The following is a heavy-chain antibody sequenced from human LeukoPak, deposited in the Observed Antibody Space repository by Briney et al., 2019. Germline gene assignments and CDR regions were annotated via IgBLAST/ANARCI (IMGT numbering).Heavy chain of an antibody. CDR2: ISSSSSTI. CDR1: GFTFSSYE. CDR3: ARDEWEPFDY. J-gene: IGHJ4*02. V-gene: IGHV3-48*03. Sequence: GGSLRLSCAASGFTFSSYEMNWVRQAPGKGLEWVSYISSSSSTIYYADSVKGRFTISRDNAKNSLYLQMNSLRAEDTAVYYCARDEWEPFDYWGQGTLVTVSS. D-gene: IGHD1-26*01.